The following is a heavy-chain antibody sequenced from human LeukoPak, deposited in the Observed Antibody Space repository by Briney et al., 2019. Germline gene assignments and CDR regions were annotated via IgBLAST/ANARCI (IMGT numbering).Heavy chain of an antibody. D-gene: IGHD3-22*01. CDR1: GGSISSGGYS. V-gene: IGHV4-30-2*01. Sequence: SQTLSLTCAVSGGSISSGGYSWSWIRQPPGKGLEWIGYIYHSGSTYYNPSLKSRVTISVDRSKNQFSLKLSSVTAADTAVYYCARGNYDSSGYYSGFDYWGQGTLVTVSS. CDR3: ARGNYDSSGYYSGFDY. J-gene: IGHJ4*02. CDR2: IYHSGST.